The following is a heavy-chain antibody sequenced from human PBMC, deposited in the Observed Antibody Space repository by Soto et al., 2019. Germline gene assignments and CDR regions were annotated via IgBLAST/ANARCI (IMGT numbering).Heavy chain of an antibody. CDR3: ARNVDYFDP. V-gene: IGHV1-3*04. D-gene: IGHD4-17*01. CDR2: INTGNGNT. CDR1: GYTFTIYA. J-gene: IGHJ5*02. Sequence: ASVKVSCKASGYTFTIYAMHWVRQAPGQGLEWMGWINTGNGNTHYSQKFQGRVTFTRDASATTAYMELSSLTSEDTAVYYCARNVDYFDPWGQGTLVTVSS.